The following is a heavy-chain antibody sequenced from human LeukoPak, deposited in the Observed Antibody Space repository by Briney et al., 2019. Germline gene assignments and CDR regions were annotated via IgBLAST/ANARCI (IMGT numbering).Heavy chain of an antibody. CDR1: GETFRGYD. J-gene: IGHJ3*02. CDR3: ARTNFGAFDI. V-gene: IGHV4-34*01. D-gene: IGHD3-3*01. CDR2: INHSGST. Sequence: SETLSLTCATYGETFRGYDRSWLRQPPGKGLEWIGEINHSGSTNYNPSLMCRVTISVDSSKYQFSLKLSSVTAADTAVYYCARTNFGAFDIWGQGTMVTVSS.